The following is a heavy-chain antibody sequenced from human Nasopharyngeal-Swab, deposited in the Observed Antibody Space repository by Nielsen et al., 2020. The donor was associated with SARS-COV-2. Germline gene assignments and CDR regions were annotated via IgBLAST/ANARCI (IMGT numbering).Heavy chain of an antibody. CDR1: GRSFSGYY. CDR3: ARGFGDSSGYQKGYFDY. D-gene: IGHD3-22*01. Sequence: SETLSLTCAVYGRSFSGYYWSWIRQPPGKGLEWIGEINHSGSTNYNPSLKSRVTISVDTSKNQFSLKLSSVTAADTAVYYCARGFGDSSGYQKGYFDYWGQGTLVTVSS. CDR2: INHSGST. V-gene: IGHV4-34*01. J-gene: IGHJ4*02.